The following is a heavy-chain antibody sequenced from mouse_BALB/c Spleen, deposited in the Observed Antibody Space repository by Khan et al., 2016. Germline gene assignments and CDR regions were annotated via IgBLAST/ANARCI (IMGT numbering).Heavy chain of an antibody. CDR3: ARRRGYLSAMDY. CDR1: GYTFTNYG. D-gene: IGHD2-3*01. Sequence: QIQLVQSGPELKKPGETVKISCKASGYTFTNYGMNWVKQAPGKGLKWMGWINTYTGEPTYADDFKGRFAFSLETSASTAYLQINNLTNEDVAAYFCARRRGYLSAMDYWGQGTSVTVSS. J-gene: IGHJ4*01. CDR2: INTYTGEP. V-gene: IGHV9-1*02.